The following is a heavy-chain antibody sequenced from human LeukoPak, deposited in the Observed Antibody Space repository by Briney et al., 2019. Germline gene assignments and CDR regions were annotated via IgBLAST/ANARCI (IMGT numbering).Heavy chain of an antibody. CDR3: AKGLGPKRQWLVIGLCDY. CDR1: GFTFTSYA. Sequence: GGSLRLSCAASGFTFTSYAMNWVRQAPGKGLEWVSTISDSGGSTYYADSVKGRFTISRDNSKNTLYLQMNSLRAEDTAVYYCAKGLGPKRQWLVIGLCDYWGQGTLVTVSS. V-gene: IGHV3-23*01. J-gene: IGHJ4*02. CDR2: ISDSGGST. D-gene: IGHD6-19*01.